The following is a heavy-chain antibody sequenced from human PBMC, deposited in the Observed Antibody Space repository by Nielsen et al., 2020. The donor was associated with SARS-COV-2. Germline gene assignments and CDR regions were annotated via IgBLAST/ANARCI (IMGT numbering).Heavy chain of an antibody. CDR1: GFTFSDHY. Sequence: GESLKISCAASGFTFSDHYMSWIRQAPGKGLEWVSYISSSGSTIYYADSVKGRFTISRDNAKNSLYLQMNSLRAEDTAVYYCARELGGLVGDYYGMDVWGQGTTVTVSS. CDR2: ISSSGSTI. J-gene: IGHJ6*02. D-gene: IGHD1-26*01. V-gene: IGHV3-11*01. CDR3: ARELGGLVGDYYGMDV.